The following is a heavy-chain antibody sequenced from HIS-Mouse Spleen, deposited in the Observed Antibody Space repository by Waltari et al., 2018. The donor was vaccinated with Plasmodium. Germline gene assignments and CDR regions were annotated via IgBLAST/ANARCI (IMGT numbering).Heavy chain of an antibody. D-gene: IGHD6-6*01. J-gene: IGHJ3*02. CDR3: ARGMKSSSSAVDI. V-gene: IGHV3-53*01. Sequence: EVQLVESGGGLIQPGGSLRLSCAASGFTVSSNYMSWVRRAPGKGLEWVSVIYSGGSTYYADSGKGRFTISRDNSKNTLYLQMNSLRAEDTAVYYCARGMKSSSSAVDIWGQGTMVTVSS. CDR1: GFTVSSNY. CDR2: IYSGGST.